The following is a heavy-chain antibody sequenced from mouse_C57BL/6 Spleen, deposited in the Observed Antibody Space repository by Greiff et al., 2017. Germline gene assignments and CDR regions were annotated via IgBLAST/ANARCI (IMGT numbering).Heavy chain of an antibody. Sequence: EVKLMESGPGLVKPSQSLSLTCSVTGYSITSGYYWNWIRQFPGNKLEWMGYISYDGSNNYNPSLQNRIAITRDTSKNQFFLKLKSVTTEDTATYYCARASNWALAYWGQGTLVTVSA. CDR2: ISYDGSN. V-gene: IGHV3-6*01. D-gene: IGHD4-1*02. CDR1: GYSITSGYY. J-gene: IGHJ3*01. CDR3: ARASNWALAY.